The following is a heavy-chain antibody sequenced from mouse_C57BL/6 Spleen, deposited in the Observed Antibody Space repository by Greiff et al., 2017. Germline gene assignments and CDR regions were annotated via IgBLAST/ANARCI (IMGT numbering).Heavy chain of an antibody. J-gene: IGHJ2*01. V-gene: IGHV14-4*01. CDR3: TQTGNYFDY. D-gene: IGHD4-1*01. CDR1: GFNIKDDY. Sequence: VQLKQSGAELVRPGASVKLSCTASGFNIKDDYMHWVKQRPEQGLEWIGWIDPENGDTEYASKFQGKATITADTSSNTAYLQLSSLTSEDTAVYYCTQTGNYFDYWGQGTTLTVSS. CDR2: IDPENGDT.